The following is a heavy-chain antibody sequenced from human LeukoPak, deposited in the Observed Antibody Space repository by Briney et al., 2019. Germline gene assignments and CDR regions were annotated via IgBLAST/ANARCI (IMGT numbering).Heavy chain of an antibody. CDR2: IYSGGNT. V-gene: IGHV3-53*01. J-gene: IGHJ4*02. D-gene: IGHD1-14*01. CDR3: AWGNQ. Sequence: GGSLRLSCAASGDSVSSNYMTWVRQAPGKGLEWVSVIYSGGNTYYADPVEGRFTISRDNSKNTLYLQMNNLRAEDTAVYYCAWGNQWGQGTLVTVSS. CDR1: GDSVSSNY.